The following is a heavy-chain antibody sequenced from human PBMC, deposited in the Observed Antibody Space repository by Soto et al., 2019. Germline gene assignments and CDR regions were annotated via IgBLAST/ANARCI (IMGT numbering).Heavy chain of an antibody. J-gene: IGHJ5*02. Sequence: SETLSLTCTVSGGSISSYYWSWIRQPPGKGLEWIGYIYYGGSTNYNPSLKSRVTISVDTSKNQFSLKLSSVTAADTAVYYCARTTLRNWFDPWGQGTLVTSPQ. CDR3: ARTTLRNWFDP. D-gene: IGHD4-17*01. CDR2: IYYGGST. CDR1: GGSISSYY. V-gene: IGHV4-59*08.